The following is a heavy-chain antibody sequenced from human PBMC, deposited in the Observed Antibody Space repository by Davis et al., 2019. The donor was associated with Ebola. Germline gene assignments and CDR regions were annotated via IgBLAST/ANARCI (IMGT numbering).Heavy chain of an antibody. CDR2: IYYSGST. CDR1: GGSISSYY. J-gene: IGHJ6*02. D-gene: IGHD5-18*01. Sequence: SETLSLTCTVSGGSISSYYWSWIRQPPGKGLEWIGYIYYSGSTNYNPSLKSRVTISVDTSKNQFSLKLSSMTAADTAVYYCARLPVDTAMVTTYYYYYGMDVWGQGTTVTVSS. CDR3: ARLPVDTAMVTTYYYYYGMDV. V-gene: IGHV4-59*08.